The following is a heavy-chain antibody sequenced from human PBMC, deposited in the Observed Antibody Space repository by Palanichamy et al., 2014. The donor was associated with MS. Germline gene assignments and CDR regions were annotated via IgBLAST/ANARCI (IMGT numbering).Heavy chain of an antibody. J-gene: IGHJ4*02. D-gene: IGHD2-15*01. CDR1: GSTVSSSY. CDR3: ARGGCTDARCYYFDY. CDR2: IYSGGLT. V-gene: IGHV3-66*01. Sequence: EVQLVESGGGLVQPGGSLRLSCAASGSTVSSSYMSWVRQAPGKGLEWVSVIYSGGLTYYADSVKGRFTISRDSSKNMLFVQMNSLSAEDTAVYYCARGGCTDARCYYFDYWGQGTLVTVSS.